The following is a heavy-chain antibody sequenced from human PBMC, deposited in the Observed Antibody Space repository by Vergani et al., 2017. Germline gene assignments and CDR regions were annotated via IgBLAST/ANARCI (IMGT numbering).Heavy chain of an antibody. CDR3: ARVGWSYYDSSGYYYAPGGWFDP. CDR1: GYTFTDYW. J-gene: IGHJ5*02. CDR2: IDPSDSYT. Sequence: EVQLVQSGAEVKKPGESLKISCEGSGYTFTDYWISWVRQMPGKGLEWMGRIDPSDSYTNYSPSFQGHVTISADKSISTAYLQWSSLKASDTAMYYCARVGWSYYDSSGYYYAPGGWFDPWGQGTLVTVSS. D-gene: IGHD3-22*01. V-gene: IGHV5-10-1*01.